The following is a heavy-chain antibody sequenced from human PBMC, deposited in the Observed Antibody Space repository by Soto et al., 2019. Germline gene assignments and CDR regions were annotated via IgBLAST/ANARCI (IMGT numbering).Heavy chain of an antibody. CDR2: ISAYNGDT. CDR3: ERESGIAAAGGAIDY. Sequence: ASVKVSCKASGYTFTSYGISWVRQAPGQGLEWMGWISAYNGDTNYAQKLQGRVTMTTDTSTSTAYMELRSLRSDDTDVYYCERESGIAAAGGAIDYWGQGTLVTVSS. D-gene: IGHD6-13*01. CDR1: GYTFTSYG. J-gene: IGHJ4*02. V-gene: IGHV1-18*01.